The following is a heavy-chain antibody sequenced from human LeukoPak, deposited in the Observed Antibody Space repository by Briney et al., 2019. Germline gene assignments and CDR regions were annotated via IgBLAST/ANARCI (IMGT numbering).Heavy chain of an antibody. D-gene: IGHD3-3*02. CDR3: AKIRPPAYDI. V-gene: IGHV3-23*01. CDR2: ISGSDGST. J-gene: IGHJ3*02. CDR1: GFTFSTYG. Sequence: GGSLRLSCAASGFTFSTYGTHWVRQAPGKGLEWVSAISGSDGSTYYADSVKGRFTISRDNSKNTLYLQMNSLRAEDTAVYYCAKIRPPAYDIWGQGTMVTVSS.